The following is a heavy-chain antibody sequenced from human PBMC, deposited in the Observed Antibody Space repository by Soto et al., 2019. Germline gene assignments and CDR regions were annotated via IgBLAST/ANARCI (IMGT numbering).Heavy chain of an antibody. J-gene: IGHJ1*01. CDR2: IYWRDDK. CDR1: GFSLKDSGVG. CDR3: AHTVGTDFHH. D-gene: IGHD1-26*01. V-gene: IGHV2-5*01. Sequence: ITLKESGPPLVKPTQTLTLTCTFSGFSLKDSGVGVGWIRQPPGRALECLGIIYWRDDKRYSPSLKSRLTITKDTTKDQVVLTMTNMDPVDTATYYCAHTVGTDFHHWGQGTLVTVSS.